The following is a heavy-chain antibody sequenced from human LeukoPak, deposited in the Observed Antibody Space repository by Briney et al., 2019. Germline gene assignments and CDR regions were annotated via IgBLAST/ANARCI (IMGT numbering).Heavy chain of an antibody. J-gene: IGHJ4*02. CDR3: ARVTFNGVVTPDYFDY. CDR2: INAGNGNT. D-gene: IGHD2-21*02. Sequence: GASVTVSCTASGYTFTSYAMHWVRQAPGQRLEWMGWINAGNGNTKYSQKFQGRVTITRDTSASTAYMELSSLRSEDTAVYYCARVTFNGVVTPDYFDYWGQGTLVTVSS. V-gene: IGHV1-3*01. CDR1: GYTFTSYA.